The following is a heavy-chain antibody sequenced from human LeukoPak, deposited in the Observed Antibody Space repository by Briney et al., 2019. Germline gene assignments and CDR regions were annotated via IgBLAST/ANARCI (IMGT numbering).Heavy chain of an antibody. V-gene: IGHV3-48*04. Sequence: GGSLRLSCAVSGFTFSSYSMNWVRQAPGKGLEWVSYISTSSGTIFYADSVKGRFTISRDNAKNSLYLQMNSLRAEDTGVYYCARGGADDYWGQGTLVTVSS. CDR2: ISTSSGTI. CDR1: GFTFSSYS. J-gene: IGHJ4*02. CDR3: ARGGADDY. D-gene: IGHD1-26*01.